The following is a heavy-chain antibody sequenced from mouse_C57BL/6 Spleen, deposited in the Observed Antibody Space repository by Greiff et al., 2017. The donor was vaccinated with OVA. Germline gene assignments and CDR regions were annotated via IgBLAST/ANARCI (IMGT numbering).Heavy chain of an antibody. CDR3: TRARGSSLYYFDY. Sequence: QVQLQQSGAELVRPGASVPLSCKASGYTFTDYEMHWVQQPPVHGLEWIGAIDPETGGTAYNQQFKGTAILTADKSSSTADMELRSLTSEDSAVYYCTRARGSSLYYFDYWGQGTTLTVSS. D-gene: IGHD1-1*01. CDR2: IDPETGGT. J-gene: IGHJ2*01. CDR1: GYTFTDYE. V-gene: IGHV1-15*01.